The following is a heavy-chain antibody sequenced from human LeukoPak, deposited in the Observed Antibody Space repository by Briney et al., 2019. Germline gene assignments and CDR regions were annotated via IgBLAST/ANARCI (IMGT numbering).Heavy chain of an antibody. CDR2: ISGSGDST. J-gene: IGHJ4*02. Sequence: GGSLRLSCAASGFTFRSYAMSWVRQAPGKGLEWVSAISGSGDSTYHADSVKGRFTISRDNSKNTLYLQMNSLRAEDTAVYYCARGPHIVVVTATDYWGQGTLVTVSS. D-gene: IGHD2-21*02. CDR3: ARGPHIVVVTATDY. V-gene: IGHV3-23*01. CDR1: GFTFRSYA.